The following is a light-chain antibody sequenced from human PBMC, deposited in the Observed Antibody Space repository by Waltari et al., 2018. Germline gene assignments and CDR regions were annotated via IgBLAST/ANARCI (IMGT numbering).Light chain of an antibody. CDR2: EGS. J-gene: IGLJ2*01. CDR3: CSYAGGHTLV. V-gene: IGLV2-23*01. Sequence: HSALTQPASVSGSPGQSITISCPGTSRAVGSYNLVSWYQHHPGEAPKLILYEGSVRPSGVSNRFSGSKSGNTASLTISGLQAEDESDYYCCSYAGGHTLVFGGGTKLTVL. CDR1: SRAVGSYNL.